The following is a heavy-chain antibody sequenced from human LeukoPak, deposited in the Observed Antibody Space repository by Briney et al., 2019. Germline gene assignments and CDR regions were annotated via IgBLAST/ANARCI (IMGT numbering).Heavy chain of an antibody. CDR1: GYTFTTYW. D-gene: IGHD6-13*01. V-gene: IGHV5-51*01. Sequence: GESLKISCKGSGYTFTTYWIGWVRQMPGKGLEWMGIIYPGDSDPRYSPSFQGQVTISADKSISTAYLQWSSLKASDSAMYYCVRHGLGSSWFGFDYWGQGALVTVSS. CDR2: IYPGDSDP. J-gene: IGHJ4*02. CDR3: VRHGLGSSWFGFDY.